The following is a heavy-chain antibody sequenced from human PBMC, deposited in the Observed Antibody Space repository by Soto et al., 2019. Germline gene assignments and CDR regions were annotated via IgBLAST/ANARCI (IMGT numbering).Heavy chain of an antibody. CDR3: ARVGGFGATTIAY. D-gene: IGHD3-10*01. J-gene: IGHJ4*02. V-gene: IGHV4-30-4*01. CDR1: GGSISSGDYY. CDR2: IYYSGST. Sequence: QVQLQESGPGLVKPSQTLSLTCTVSGGSISSGDYYWSWIRQPPGKGLEWIGYIYYSGSTYYNPYLKSRVTISVDTSKNQFSLKLSSVTAADTAVYYCARVGGFGATTIAYWGQGTLVTVSS.